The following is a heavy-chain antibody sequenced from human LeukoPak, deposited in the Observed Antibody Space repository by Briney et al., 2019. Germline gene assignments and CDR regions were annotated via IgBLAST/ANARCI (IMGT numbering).Heavy chain of an antibody. V-gene: IGHV3-23*01. CDR3: ARVAGWHWFDP. CDR1: GFTFSSYD. J-gene: IGHJ5*02. CDR2: IRPSGDNT. D-gene: IGHD6-19*01. Sequence: GGALRLSCAASGFTFSSYDMTWVGQAPGGRLEWVSSIRPSGDNTYYGDSVKGRFTISRDNSKNTVYLQMNNMRVDDTAVYYCARVAGWHWFDPWGQGTLVTVSS.